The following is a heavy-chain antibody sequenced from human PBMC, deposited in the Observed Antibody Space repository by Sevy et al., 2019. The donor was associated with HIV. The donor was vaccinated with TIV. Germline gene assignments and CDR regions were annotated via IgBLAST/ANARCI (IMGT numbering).Heavy chain of an antibody. CDR3: VREGSYGDYRLPYYYGMDV. J-gene: IGHJ6*02. CDR1: GFTFSNYA. V-gene: IGHV3-7*01. CDR2: IYQDGSEK. Sequence: GESLKISCAASGFTFSNYAMTWVRQAPGKGLEWVANIYQDGSEKYYADSVKGRFTISRDNTKNSLYLQMNSLRAEDTAVYYCVREGSYGDYRLPYYYGMDVWGQGTTVTVSS. D-gene: IGHD4-17*01.